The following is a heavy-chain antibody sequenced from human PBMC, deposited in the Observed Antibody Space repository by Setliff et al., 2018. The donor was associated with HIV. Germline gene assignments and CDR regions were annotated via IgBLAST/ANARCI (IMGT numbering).Heavy chain of an antibody. CDR2: IYYSGGT. D-gene: IGHD3-3*01. V-gene: IGHV4-39*07. CDR1: XXXIXXXXXE. J-gene: IGHJ4*02. CDR3: ARATVAIFGVVTAILHYFDY. Sequence: SEXLSLXXTXSXXXIXXXXXEGGXXRQXXGTGXERIGTIYYSGGTYYKPSLXSRVTISTDWHRNQVSLELSSVTAADTAVYYCARATVAIFGVVTAILHYFDYWGQGTLVTVSS.